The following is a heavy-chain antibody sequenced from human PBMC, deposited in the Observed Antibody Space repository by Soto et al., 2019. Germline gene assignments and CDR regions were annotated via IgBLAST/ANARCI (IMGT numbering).Heavy chain of an antibody. CDR2: ISWNSGSI. CDR1: GFTFDDYA. CDR3: AKGYCSSTSCRIFDY. D-gene: IGHD2-2*01. V-gene: IGHV3-9*01. Sequence: AGGSLRLSCGASGFTFDDYAMHRVRQAQGKGLEWVSGISWNSGSIGYADSVKGRFTISRDNATNSLYLQMNSLRAEDTALYYCAKGYCSSTSCRIFDYWGQGTLVNGSS. J-gene: IGHJ4*02.